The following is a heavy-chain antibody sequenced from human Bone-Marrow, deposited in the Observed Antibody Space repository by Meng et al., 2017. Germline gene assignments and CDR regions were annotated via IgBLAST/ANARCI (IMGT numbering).Heavy chain of an antibody. CDR3: ARSDVREYIIGDYYYYYGMDV. V-gene: IGHV3-33*08. Sequence: GGSLRLSCAASGFTFSDHYMDWVRQAPGKGLEWVAVIWYDGSIKYYTDSVKGRFTISRDNSKNTLYLQMNSLRAEDTAVYYCARSDVREYIIGDYYYYYGMDVWGQGTTVTVSS. D-gene: IGHD2/OR15-2a*01. CDR2: IWYDGSIK. CDR1: GFTFSDHY. J-gene: IGHJ6*02.